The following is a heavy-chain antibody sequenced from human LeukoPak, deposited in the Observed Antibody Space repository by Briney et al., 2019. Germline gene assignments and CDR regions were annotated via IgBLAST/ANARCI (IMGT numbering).Heavy chain of an antibody. V-gene: IGHV1-2*02. J-gene: IGHJ6*03. D-gene: IGHD1-14*01. CDR3: ARVTNYYYMDV. CDR2: INPNTGDT. CDR1: AYTFTDYY. Sequence: ASVKLSCKASAYTFTDYYMHWVRQAPGQGLEWMGWINPNTGDTQYAQKFLGRVTMTRDTSVSTAYMELSTLRSDDTAVYYCARVTNYYYMDVWGKGTTVTVSS.